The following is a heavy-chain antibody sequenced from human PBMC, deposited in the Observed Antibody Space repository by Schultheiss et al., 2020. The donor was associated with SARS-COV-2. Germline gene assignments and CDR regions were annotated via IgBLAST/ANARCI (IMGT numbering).Heavy chain of an antibody. Sequence: GSLRLSCAVYGGSFSGCYWSWIRQPPGKGLEWIGEINHSGSTTYNPSLKSRVTISVDTSRNQFSLKLSSVTAADTAVYYCARGDYGSGSYYFDSWGQGALVTVSS. D-gene: IGHD3-10*01. CDR1: GGSFSGCY. CDR2: INHSGST. J-gene: IGHJ4*02. V-gene: IGHV4-34*01. CDR3: ARGDYGSGSYYFDS.